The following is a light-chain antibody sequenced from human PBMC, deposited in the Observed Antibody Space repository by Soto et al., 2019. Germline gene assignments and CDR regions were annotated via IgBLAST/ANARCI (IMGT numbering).Light chain of an antibody. CDR2: SAS. CDR1: QSVSSN. Sequence: ERVINQSPSTLSVSHGERATLSCRASQSVSSNLAWYQQKPGQAPRLLIYSASARATGIPARFSGSGSGTEFTLTISSLQSEDFAVYYCQQYNNLLFTFGPGGKVDI. CDR3: QQYNNLLFT. V-gene: IGKV3-15*01. J-gene: IGKJ3*01.